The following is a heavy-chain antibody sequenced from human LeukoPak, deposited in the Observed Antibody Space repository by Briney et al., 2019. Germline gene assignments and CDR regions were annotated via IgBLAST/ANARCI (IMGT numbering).Heavy chain of an antibody. CDR2: IKNDGSST. J-gene: IGHJ4*02. Sequence: PGGSLRLSCAASGFTFSSYWMHWVRQAPGKGLVWVSRIKNDGSSTAYADSVKGRFTISRDNAKNTVYLQMNSPRAEDTAVYYCARVGVSTYSFDYWGQGTLVTVSS. CDR1: GFTFSSYW. CDR3: ARVGVSTYSFDY. V-gene: IGHV3-74*01. D-gene: IGHD4-11*01.